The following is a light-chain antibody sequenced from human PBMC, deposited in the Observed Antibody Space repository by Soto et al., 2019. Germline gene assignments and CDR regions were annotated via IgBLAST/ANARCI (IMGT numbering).Light chain of an antibody. J-gene: IGKJ1*01. CDR1: QTIGSW. CDR2: DAS. Sequence: DIQMTQSPSTLSASVGDRVTVTCRASQTIGSWLAWYQQKPGRAPKLLIFDASSLESGVPSRFSGNGSGTEFTLTISGLQPDDFASYCCQQYNSYSGMFGQGTKVDIK. V-gene: IGKV1-5*01. CDR3: QQYNSYSGM.